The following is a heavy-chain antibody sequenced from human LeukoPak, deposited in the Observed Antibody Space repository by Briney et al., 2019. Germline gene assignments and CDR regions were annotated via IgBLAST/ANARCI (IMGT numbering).Heavy chain of an antibody. Sequence: ASVKVSCKASGYTFTSYDINWVRQATGQGLEWMGWINPNSGGTNYAQKFQGRVTMTRDTSISTAYMELSRLRSDDTAMYYCARSCGGDCYFGYNWFDPWGQGTLVTVSS. CDR2: INPNSGGT. CDR1: GYTFTSYD. D-gene: IGHD2-21*01. V-gene: IGHV1-2*02. J-gene: IGHJ5*02. CDR3: ARSCGGDCYFGYNWFDP.